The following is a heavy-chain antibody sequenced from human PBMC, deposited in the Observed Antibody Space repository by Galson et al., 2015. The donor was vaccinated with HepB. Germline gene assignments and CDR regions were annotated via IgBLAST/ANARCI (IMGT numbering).Heavy chain of an antibody. CDR3: ARGAIAARPFDYYYMDV. J-gene: IGHJ6*03. CDR1: GGTFSSYA. CDR2: IIPIFGTA. Sequence: SVKVSCKASGGTFSSYAISWVRQAPGQGLEWMGGIIPIFGTANYAQKFQGRVTITADESTSTAYMELSSLRSEDTAVYYCARGAIAARPFDYYYMDVWGKVTTVTVSS. V-gene: IGHV1-69*13. D-gene: IGHD6-6*01.